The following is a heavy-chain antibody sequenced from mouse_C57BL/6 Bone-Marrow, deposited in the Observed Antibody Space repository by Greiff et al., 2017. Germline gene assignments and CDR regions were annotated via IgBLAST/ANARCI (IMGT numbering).Heavy chain of an antibody. CDR3: ASPPYYGSSYRGFAY. V-gene: IGHV1-81*01. D-gene: IGHD1-1*01. Sequence: QVHVKQSGAELARPGASVKLSCKASGYTFTSYGISWVKQRTGQGLEWIGESYPRSGNTYYNEKFKGKATLTADKSSSTAYMELRSLTSEDSAVYFCASPPYYGSSYRGFAYWGQGTLVTVSA. CDR2: SYPRSGNT. CDR1: GYTFTSYG. J-gene: IGHJ3*01.